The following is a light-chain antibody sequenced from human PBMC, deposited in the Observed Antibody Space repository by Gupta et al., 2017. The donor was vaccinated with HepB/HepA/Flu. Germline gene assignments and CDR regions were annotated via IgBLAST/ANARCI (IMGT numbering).Light chain of an antibody. CDR2: RNN. CDR1: SSNIGNNY. V-gene: IGLV1-47*01. J-gene: IGLJ2*01. Sequence: QSVLPPPPASPGTPAQWVANSCSGSSSNIGNNYGYWYQQLPATAPTLLIYRNNQRPSGVAVRFSGSKSGTSATLAISGLRSEDEADYYCAAWDDSLSGAIFGGGTKLTVL. CDR3: AAWDDSLSGAI.